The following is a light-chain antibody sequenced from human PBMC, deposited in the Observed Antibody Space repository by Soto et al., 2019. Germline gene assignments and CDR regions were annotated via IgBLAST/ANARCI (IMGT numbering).Light chain of an antibody. Sequence: QSALTQPASVSGSPGQSITLSCTGTSSDVGGYNYVSWFPQHPGKAPKLMIYVVSTRPSGVSNRFSGSKSGNTASLTISGLQAEDEDDYYCSSYTSSSTLVFGGGTKLTVL. CDR3: SSYTSSSTLV. J-gene: IGLJ2*01. V-gene: IGLV2-14*03. CDR1: SSDVGGYNY. CDR2: VVS.